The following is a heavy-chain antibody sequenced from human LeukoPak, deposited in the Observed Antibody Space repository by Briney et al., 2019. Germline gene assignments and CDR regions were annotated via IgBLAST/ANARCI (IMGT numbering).Heavy chain of an antibody. CDR2: IIPILGIA. D-gene: IGHD2-15*01. CDR3: ASLGCSGGSCYFPGSSHNDY. CDR1: GGTFSSYA. V-gene: IGHV1-69*04. Sequence: GSSVKVSCKASGGTFSSYAISWVRQAPGQGLEWMGRIIPILGIANYAQKCQGRVTITADKSTSTAYMELSSLRSEDTAVYYCASLGCSGGSCYFPGSSHNDYWGQGTLVTVSS. J-gene: IGHJ4*02.